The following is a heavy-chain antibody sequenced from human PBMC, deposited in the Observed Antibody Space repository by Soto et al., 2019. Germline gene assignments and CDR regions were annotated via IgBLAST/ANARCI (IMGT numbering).Heavy chain of an antibody. CDR1: GYSFTSYW. CDR3: ARLQAAAGDKDRTFDY. CDR2: IDPSDSYT. J-gene: IGHJ4*02. Sequence: EVQLVQSGAEVKKPGESLRISCKGSGYSFTSYWISWVRQMPGKGLEWMGRIDPSDSYTNYSTSFQGHVNISADKSISTAYMKWSSLKASDTAMYYCARLQAAAGDKDRTFDYWGQGTLVTVSS. V-gene: IGHV5-10-1*01. D-gene: IGHD6-13*01.